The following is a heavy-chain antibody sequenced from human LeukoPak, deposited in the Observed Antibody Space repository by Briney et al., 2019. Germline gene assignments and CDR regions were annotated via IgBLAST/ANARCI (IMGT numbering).Heavy chain of an antibody. D-gene: IGHD3-10*01. V-gene: IGHV3-21*01. CDR2: ISGSTTYI. CDR3: AAYYYGSGSRALDY. Sequence: GGSLGLSCAVSAFPFSSYSINWVRQAPGKGLEWISSISGSTTYIHYADSVRGRFTISRDSANNSVFLRMNSLRAEDTAMYFCAAYYYGSGSRALDYWGQGILVTVSS. J-gene: IGHJ4*02. CDR1: AFPFSSYS.